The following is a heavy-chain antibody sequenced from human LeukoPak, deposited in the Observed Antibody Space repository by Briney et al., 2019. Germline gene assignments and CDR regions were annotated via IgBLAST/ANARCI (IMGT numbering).Heavy chain of an antibody. CDR2: ISNDGNNK. CDR1: GFTFSRYV. Sequence: GGSLRLSCAASGFTFSRYVMHWVRQAPGKGLEWVAVISNDGNNKDYADSVKGRFTISRDDLKDTLYLQMNSLRAEDTAVYYCARDRDYSSGYYNHFDYWGQGTLVTVSS. D-gene: IGHD3-22*01. V-gene: IGHV3-30-3*01. CDR3: ARDRDYSSGYYNHFDY. J-gene: IGHJ4*02.